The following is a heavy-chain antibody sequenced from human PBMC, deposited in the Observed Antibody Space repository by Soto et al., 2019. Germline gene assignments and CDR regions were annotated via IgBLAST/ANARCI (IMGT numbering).Heavy chain of an antibody. CDR1: GFPFSAYN. CDR3: SRSPEVGVRGAY. Sequence: EVQLVESGGGLVKPGGSLRLSCTGSGFPFSAYNSNWVRQAPGKGLEWVSSITVGSSHIYQPNSMKGRFTISRDDAKNSVYLQIDSLRDEDTALYYCSRSPEVGVRGAYWGQGTLVTDSS. CDR2: ITVGSSHI. V-gene: IGHV3-21*01. D-gene: IGHD3-16*01. J-gene: IGHJ4*02.